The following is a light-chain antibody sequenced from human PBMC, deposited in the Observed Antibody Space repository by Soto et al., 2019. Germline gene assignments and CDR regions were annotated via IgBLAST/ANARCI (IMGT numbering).Light chain of an antibody. J-gene: IGLJ2*01. CDR2: GNI. V-gene: IGLV1-40*01. CDR1: SSNIGAGYN. Sequence: QSVLTQPPSVSGAPGQRVTISCTGSSSNIGAGYNVHWYQQLPGTAPKLLIYGNINRPSGVPDRFSSSKSGTSASLAITGLQAEDEADYYCQSYDSSLSVVFGGGTKVTVL. CDR3: QSYDSSLSVV.